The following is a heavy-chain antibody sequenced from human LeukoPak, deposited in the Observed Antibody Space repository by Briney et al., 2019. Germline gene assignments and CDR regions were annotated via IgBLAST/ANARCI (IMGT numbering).Heavy chain of an antibody. CDR1: GGSISSYY. D-gene: IGHD4/OR15-4a*01. J-gene: IGHJ6*02. CDR3: AGDYGDNYSHYGLDV. CDR2: IYYSGST. Sequence: SETLSLTCTVSGGSISSYYWSWIRQPPGKGLEWIGYIYYSGSTNYNPSLKCRVTISVDTSKNQFSLKLSSVTAADTAVYYCAGDYGDNYSHYGLDVWGQGTTVTVSS. V-gene: IGHV4-59*01.